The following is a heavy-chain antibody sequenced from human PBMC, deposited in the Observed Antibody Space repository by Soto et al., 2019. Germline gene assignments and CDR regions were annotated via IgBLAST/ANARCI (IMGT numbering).Heavy chain of an antibody. CDR1: GFTFSSYA. CDR2: ISGSGGST. D-gene: IGHD4-4*01. CDR3: AKDYSNYYYYGMDV. Sequence: GGSLSLSCAASGFTFSSYAMSWVRQAPGKGLEWVSAISGSGGSTYYADSVKGRFTISRDNSKNTLYLQMNSLRAEDTAVYYCAKDYSNYYYYGMDVWGQGTTVTVSS. J-gene: IGHJ6*02. V-gene: IGHV3-23*01.